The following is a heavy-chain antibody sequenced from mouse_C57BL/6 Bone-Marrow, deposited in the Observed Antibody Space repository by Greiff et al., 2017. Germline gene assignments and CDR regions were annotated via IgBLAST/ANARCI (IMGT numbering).Heavy chain of an antibody. CDR2: IDPEKGDT. V-gene: IGHV14-4*01. CDR3: TPFTTVVARDY. J-gene: IGHJ2*01. Sequence: VQLQQSGAELVRPGASVKLSCTASGFNIKDDYMHWVKQRPEQGLEWIGWIDPEKGDTEYASKFQGKATITADTSSNTAYLQLSSLTSEDTAVYYCTPFTTVVARDYWGQGTTLTVSS. D-gene: IGHD1-1*01. CDR1: GFNIKDDY.